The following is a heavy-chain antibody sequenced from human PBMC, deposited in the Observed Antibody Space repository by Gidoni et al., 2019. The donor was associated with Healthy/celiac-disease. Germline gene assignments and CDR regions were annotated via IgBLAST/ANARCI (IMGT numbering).Heavy chain of an antibody. D-gene: IGHD3-22*01. J-gene: IGHJ4*02. CDR3: AKDGRYYYVSSGTPLDY. V-gene: IGHV3-9*01. CDR2: VNWNSGSI. Sequence: EVQPVESGGGLVQPGWSLRLSCAASGFTFDDYAMHWVRQAPGYGMESVTGVNWNSGSIGSLDSVKGRFTMSRDNATNSLDLQMNSLRAEDRALYYCAKDGRYYYVSSGTPLDYWGQGTLVTVSS. CDR1: GFTFDDYA.